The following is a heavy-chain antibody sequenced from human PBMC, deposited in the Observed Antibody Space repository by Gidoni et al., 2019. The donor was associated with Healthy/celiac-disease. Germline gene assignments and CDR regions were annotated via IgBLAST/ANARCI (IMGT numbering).Heavy chain of an antibody. V-gene: IGHV3-49*03. CDR3: TRVPHIVVVIAIVNPPDY. J-gene: IGHJ4*02. D-gene: IGHD2-21*01. CDR2: IRSKAYGGTT. CDR1: GFTFGVYA. Sequence: EVQLVESGGGLVQPGRSLRLSCTASGFTFGVYAMSWFRQAPGKGLAWVGFIRSKAYGGTTEYAASVKGRFTISRDDSKSIAYLQMNSLKTEDTAVYYCTRVPHIVVVIAIVNPPDYWGQGTLVTVSS.